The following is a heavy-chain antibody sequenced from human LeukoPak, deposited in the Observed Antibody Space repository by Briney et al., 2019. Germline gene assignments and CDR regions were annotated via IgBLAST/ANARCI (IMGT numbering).Heavy chain of an antibody. J-gene: IGHJ5*02. D-gene: IGHD3-16*01. CDR3: ARHYGP. CDR1: GFTFSGYG. CDR2: IYDSGST. V-gene: IGHV4-38-2*01. Sequence: GSLRLSCAASGFTFSGYGMHWIRQPPGKGLERIGSIYDSGSTYYNPSLKSRVTISVDTSKNQFSLKLNSVTAADTAVYYCARHYGPWGQGTLVTVSS.